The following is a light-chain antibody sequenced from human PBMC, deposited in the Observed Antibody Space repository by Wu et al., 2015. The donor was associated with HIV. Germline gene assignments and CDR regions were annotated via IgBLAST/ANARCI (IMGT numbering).Light chain of an antibody. CDR2: GAS. CDR3: QQYESSIT. Sequence: ENVLTQSPGTLSLSPGERATLSCRASQSXTNNYFAWFQQKPGQAPRLLIYGASSRATGIPDRFSGSGSGTDFTLTITRLEPEDFAVYYCQQYESSITFGQGTRLDIK. V-gene: IGKV3-20*01. J-gene: IGKJ5*01. CDR1: QSXTNNY.